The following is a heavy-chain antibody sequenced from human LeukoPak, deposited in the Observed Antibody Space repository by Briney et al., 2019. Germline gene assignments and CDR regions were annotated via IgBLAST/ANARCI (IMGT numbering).Heavy chain of an antibody. CDR2: IIPTFGTA. CDR1: GGTFSSYA. CDR3: ANAFRDGYNLQYYYYYYGMDV. J-gene: IGHJ6*02. V-gene: IGHV1-69*13. D-gene: IGHD5-24*01. Sequence: SVKVSCKASGGTFSSYAISWVRQAPGQGLEWMGGIIPTFGTANYAQKFQGRVTITADESTSTAYMELSSLRSEDTAVYYCANAFRDGYNLQYYYYYYGMDVWGQGTTVTVSS.